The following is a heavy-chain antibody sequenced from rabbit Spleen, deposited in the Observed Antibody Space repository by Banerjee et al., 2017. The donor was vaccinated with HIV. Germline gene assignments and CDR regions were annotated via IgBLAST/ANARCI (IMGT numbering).Heavy chain of an antibody. CDR1: GFTLSSYW. Sequence: QEQLEESGGGLVQPEGSLTLTCTASGFTLSSYWMCWVRQAPGKGLEWIACIYNGDGSTYYASWAKGRFTITRSTSLNAVTLQLNSLTAADTATYFCARTYNADRNYYMWGPGTLVTVS. J-gene: IGHJ4*01. CDR2: IYNGDGST. CDR3: ARTYNADRNYYM. D-gene: IGHD8-1*01. V-gene: IGHV1S47*01.